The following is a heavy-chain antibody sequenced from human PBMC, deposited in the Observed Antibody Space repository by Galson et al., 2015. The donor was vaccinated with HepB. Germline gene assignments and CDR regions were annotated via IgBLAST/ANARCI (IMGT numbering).Heavy chain of an antibody. CDR2: ISYDGSNK. CDR3: AKGGMATIDGLGYYYYSMDV. D-gene: IGHD5-24*01. Sequence: SLRLSCAASGFTFSSYGMHWVRQAPGKGLEWVAVISYDGSNKYYADSVKGRFTISRDNSKNTLYLQMNSLRAEDTAVHYCAKGGMATIDGLGYYYYSMDVWGQGTTVTVSS. V-gene: IGHV3-30*18. CDR1: GFTFSSYG. J-gene: IGHJ6*02.